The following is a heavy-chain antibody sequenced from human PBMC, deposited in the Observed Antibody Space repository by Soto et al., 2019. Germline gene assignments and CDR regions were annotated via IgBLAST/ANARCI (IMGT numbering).Heavy chain of an antibody. CDR3: ARDVLTMVRGVIITFPFDY. CDR2: IIPLLYTT. V-gene: IGHV1-69*05. J-gene: IGHJ4*02. CDR1: GGTFSSHA. Sequence: VASVKVSCKASGGTFSSHAVSWVRQAPGPGLEWVGGIIPLLYTTTYAQKFQGRVTMTTDTSTSTAYMELRSLRSDDTAVYYCARDVLTMVRGVIITFPFDYWGQGTLVTVSS. D-gene: IGHD3-10*01.